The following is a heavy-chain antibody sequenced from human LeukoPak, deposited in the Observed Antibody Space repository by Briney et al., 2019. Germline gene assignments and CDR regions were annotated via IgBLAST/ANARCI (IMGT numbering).Heavy chain of an antibody. CDR2: INHSGST. J-gene: IGHJ5*02. V-gene: IGHV4-34*01. Sequence: PSETLSLTCAVYGGSFSGYYWSWIRQPPGEGLEWIGEINHSGSTNYNPSLKSRVTISVDTSKNQFSLKLSSVTAADTAVYYCARNGPPYYDFWSGSLNWFDPWGQGTLVTVSS. D-gene: IGHD3-3*01. CDR3: ARNGPPYYDFWSGSLNWFDP. CDR1: GGSFSGYY.